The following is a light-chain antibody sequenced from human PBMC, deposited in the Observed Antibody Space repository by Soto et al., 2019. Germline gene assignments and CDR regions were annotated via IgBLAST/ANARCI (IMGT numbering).Light chain of an antibody. CDR2: DVT. CDR1: SSDIGGYNY. Sequence: QSALTQPASVSGSPGQSITISCTGSSSDIGGYNYVSWYQQHPGKAPKLLIFDVTNRPSGVSSRFSGSKSGNTASLTISGLQAEDESDFYCCSYTSRSTVVFGSGTKLTVL. V-gene: IGLV2-14*03. J-gene: IGLJ1*01. CDR3: CSYTSRSTVV.